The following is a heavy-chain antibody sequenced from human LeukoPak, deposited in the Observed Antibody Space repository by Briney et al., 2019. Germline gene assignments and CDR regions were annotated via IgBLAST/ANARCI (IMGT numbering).Heavy chain of an antibody. CDR2: INHSGST. CDR1: GGSFSGYY. V-gene: IGHV4-34*01. CDR3: ARGWAYGPYFDY. D-gene: IGHD3-10*01. Sequence: SESLSLTCAVYGGSFSGYYWSWIRQPPGKGLEWIGEINHSGSTNYNPSLKSRATISVDTSKNQFSLKLSSVTAADTAVYYCARGWAYGPYFDYWGQGTLVTVSS. J-gene: IGHJ4*02.